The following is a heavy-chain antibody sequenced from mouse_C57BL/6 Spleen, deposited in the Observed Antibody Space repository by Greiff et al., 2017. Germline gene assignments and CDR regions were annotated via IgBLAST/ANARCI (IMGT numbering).Heavy chain of an antibody. V-gene: IGHV7-3*01. D-gene: IGHD2-4*01. CDR2: IRNKANGYTT. Sequence: EVQGVESGGGLVQPGGSLSLSCAASGFTFTDYYMSWVRQPPGKALEWLGFIRNKANGYTTEYSASVKGRFTISRDNSQSILYLQMNALRAEDSATYYCARDDYDYAMDYWGQGTSVTVSS. J-gene: IGHJ4*01. CDR3: ARDDYDYAMDY. CDR1: GFTFTDYY.